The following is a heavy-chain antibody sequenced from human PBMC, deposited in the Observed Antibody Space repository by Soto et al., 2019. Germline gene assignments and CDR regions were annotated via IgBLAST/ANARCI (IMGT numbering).Heavy chain of an antibody. Sequence: SESLSLTCSVAGGPIRSSTYYWGWIRQPPGKGLQWIGTIYYTGDTHYTPSLQSRVTISLDTPNNQFSLNLSAVTAADAAVYFRASLQRVGHGPEPPYFFYGLDVWGPGTTVTVSS. V-gene: IGHV4-39*01. J-gene: IGHJ6*02. CDR3: ASLQRVGHGPEPPYFFYGLDV. D-gene: IGHD3-3*01. CDR1: GGPIRSSTYY. CDR2: IYYTGDT.